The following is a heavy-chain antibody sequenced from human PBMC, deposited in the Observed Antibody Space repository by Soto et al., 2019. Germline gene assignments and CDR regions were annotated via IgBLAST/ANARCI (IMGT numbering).Heavy chain of an antibody. J-gene: IGHJ6*02. CDR2: ISSSSSYI. V-gene: IGHV3-21*01. CDR3: AGGQSGSYGDYYYGMDV. CDR1: GFTFSSYS. D-gene: IGHD1-26*01. Sequence: EVQLVESGGGLVKPGGSLRLSCAASGFTFSSYSMNWVRQAPGKGLEWVSSISSSSSYIYYADSVKGRFTISRDNAKNSLYLQMNSLRAEDTAVYYCAGGQSGSYGDYYYGMDVWGQGTTVTVSS.